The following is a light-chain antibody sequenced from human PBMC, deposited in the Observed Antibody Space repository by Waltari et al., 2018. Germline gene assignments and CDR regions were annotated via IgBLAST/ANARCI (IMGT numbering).Light chain of an antibody. CDR3: HVWHPDMDPGV. CDR1: NTGSYR. Sequence: SYALTQPPSVSVAPGTTASLPCWGDNTGSYRVHWYQQKPGQAPVWVIFYDSDRPSGIPERFSGSNSGNTATLTISSVEAGDEAKYYCHVWHPDMDPGVFGPGTEVSV. V-gene: IGLV3-21*04. J-gene: IGLJ1*01. CDR2: YDS.